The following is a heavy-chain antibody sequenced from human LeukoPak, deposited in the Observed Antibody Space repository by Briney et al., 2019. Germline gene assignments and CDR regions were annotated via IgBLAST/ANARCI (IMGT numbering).Heavy chain of an antibody. CDR3: ARGTQWLVLLIDFDY. D-gene: IGHD6-19*01. CDR2: ICYDGSNK. V-gene: IGHV3-33*01. J-gene: IGHJ4*02. Sequence: GGSLRLSCAASGFTFSSYGMHWVRQAPGKGLEWVAVICYDGSNKYYADSVKGRFTISRDNSKNTLYLQMNSLRAEDTAVYYCARGTQWLVLLIDFDYWGQGTLVTVSS. CDR1: GFTFSSYG.